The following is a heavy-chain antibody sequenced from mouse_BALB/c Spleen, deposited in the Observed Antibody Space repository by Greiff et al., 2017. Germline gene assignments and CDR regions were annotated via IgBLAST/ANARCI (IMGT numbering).Heavy chain of an antibody. V-gene: IGHV1-69*02. Sequence: VQLQQPGAELVRPGASVKLSCKASGYTFTSYWINWVKQRPGQGLEWIGNICPSDSYTNYNQKFKDKATLTVDKSSSTAYMQLSSPTSEDSAVYYCTRWGLRRDYYAMDYWGQGTSVTVSS. J-gene: IGHJ4*01. CDR2: ICPSDSYT. CDR3: TRWGLRRDYYAMDY. CDR1: GYTFTSYW. D-gene: IGHD2-4*01.